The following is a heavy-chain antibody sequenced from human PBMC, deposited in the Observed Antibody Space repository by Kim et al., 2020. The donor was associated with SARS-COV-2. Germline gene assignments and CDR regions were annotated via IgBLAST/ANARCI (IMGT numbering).Heavy chain of an antibody. V-gene: IGHV1-2*02. J-gene: IGHJ5*02. CDR3: ARGGPAHEFDP. Sequence: RYAQNFKGRVSMTRETSIATAYMELNSLISDDTAVYYCARGGPAHEFDPWGQGTRVTVSS.